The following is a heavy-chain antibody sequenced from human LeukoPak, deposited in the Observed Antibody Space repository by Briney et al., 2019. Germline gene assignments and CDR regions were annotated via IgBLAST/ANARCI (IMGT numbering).Heavy chain of an antibody. D-gene: IGHD6-19*01. CDR2: ISWNSGSI. CDR1: GFTFDDYA. Sequence: GRSLRLSCAASGFTFDDYAMHWVRQAPGKGLEWVSGISWNSGSIGYADSVKGRFPISRDNAKNSLYLQMNSLRAEDTALYYCAKDITAVASYYFDYWGQGTLVTVSS. J-gene: IGHJ4*02. V-gene: IGHV3-9*01. CDR3: AKDITAVASYYFDY.